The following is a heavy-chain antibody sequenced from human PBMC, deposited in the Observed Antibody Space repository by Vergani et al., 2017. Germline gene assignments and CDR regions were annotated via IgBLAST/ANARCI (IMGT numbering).Heavy chain of an antibody. V-gene: IGHV4-31*03. J-gene: IGHJ5*02. CDR3: ARVGGSSWYVGAQTIHAVDP. D-gene: IGHD6-13*01. CDR2: IYYSGST. Sequence: QVQLQESGPGLVKPSQTLSLTCTVSGGSISSGGYYWSWIRQHPGKGLEWIGYIYYSGSTYYNPSLKSRVTISVDTSKNQFPLKLSSVTAADTAVYYCARVGGSSWYVGAQTIHAVDPWGQGTLVTVSS. CDR1: GGSISSGGYY.